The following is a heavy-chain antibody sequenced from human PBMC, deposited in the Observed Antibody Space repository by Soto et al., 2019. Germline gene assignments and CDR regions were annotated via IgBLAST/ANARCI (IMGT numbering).Heavy chain of an antibody. Sequence: GGSLRLSCAASGFTFSRHAIHWVRLTPGRGLEWVLAISRDGSYIYYTDSVKGRFTVSRDNSKNTVFVQMNRLIPDDTALYFCARTRNGGVADSFDSWGQGTRVTVSS. CDR3: ARTRNGGVADSFDS. D-gene: IGHD3-3*01. CDR1: GFTFSRHA. CDR2: ISRDGSYI. V-gene: IGHV3-30*04. J-gene: IGHJ5*01.